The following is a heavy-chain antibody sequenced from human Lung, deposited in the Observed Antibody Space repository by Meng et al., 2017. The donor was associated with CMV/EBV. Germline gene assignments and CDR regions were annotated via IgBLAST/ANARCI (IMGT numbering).Heavy chain of an antibody. CDR2: ISHDGSNK. CDR3: ARGELLYPPTTPFEY. V-gene: IGHV3-30-3*01. D-gene: IGHD2-8*01. J-gene: IGHJ4*02. Sequence: GGSLRLXCAASGFTFSSYIMHWVRQAPGKGLEWVAVISHDGSNKYYADPVKGRFTISRDDAENSLYLQMSSLSTDDTAIYYCARGELLYPPTTPFEYWGPGNXVNGSS. CDR1: GFTFSSYI.